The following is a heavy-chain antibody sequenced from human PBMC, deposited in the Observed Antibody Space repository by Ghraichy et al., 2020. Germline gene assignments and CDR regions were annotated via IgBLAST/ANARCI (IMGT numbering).Heavy chain of an antibody. D-gene: IGHD6-13*01. CDR2: INAGNGNT. CDR3: AREAAAAGTMGGY. V-gene: IGHV1-3*01. Sequence: ASVKVSCKASGYTFTSYAMHWVRQAPGQRLEWMGWINAGNGNTKYSQKFQGRVTITRDTSASTAYMELSSLRSEDTAVYYCAREAAAAGTMGGYWGQGTLVTVSS. CDR1: GYTFTSYA. J-gene: IGHJ4*02.